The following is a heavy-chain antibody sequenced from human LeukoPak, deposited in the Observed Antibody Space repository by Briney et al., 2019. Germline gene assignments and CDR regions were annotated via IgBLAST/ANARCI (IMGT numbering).Heavy chain of an antibody. J-gene: IGHJ5*02. V-gene: IGHV1-8*01. CDR1: GYTFTNYD. D-gene: IGHD2-15*01. CDR2: MSPNTGDT. Sequence: ASVKVSCKASGYTFTNYDINWVRQAAGQGPEWMGWMSPNTGDTGYAQKFQGRVTMTRSTSISTAYMDLSSLRSEDTAVYYCARDVRHCTGGSCSSWVNWFDAWGQGTLVTVSS. CDR3: ARDVRHCTGGSCSSWVNWFDA.